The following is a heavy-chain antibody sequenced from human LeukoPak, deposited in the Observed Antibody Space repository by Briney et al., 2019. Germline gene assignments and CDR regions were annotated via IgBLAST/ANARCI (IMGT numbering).Heavy chain of an antibody. CDR1: GLTFGDHY. CDR3: ARGDSLYYFDL. J-gene: IGHJ4*02. CDR2: ISNSGTVK. Sequence: NPGGSLRLSCVVYGLTFGDHYVSWIRQAPGKGLDWIAYISNSGTVKNYADSVRGRFTISRDSAKRSVFLQMTSLRSDDTAVYYCARGDSLYYFDLWGQGTLVSVSP. D-gene: IGHD2-21*02. V-gene: IGHV3-11*04.